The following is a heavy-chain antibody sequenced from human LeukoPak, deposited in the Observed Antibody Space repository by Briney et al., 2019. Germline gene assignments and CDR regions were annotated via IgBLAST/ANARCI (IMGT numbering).Heavy chain of an antibody. J-gene: IGHJ4*02. CDR1: GFTFSNYA. V-gene: IGHV3-23*01. D-gene: IGHD3-10*01. CDR3: ARDGLIYYGSGSYHYFDY. CDR2: ISGSGGST. Sequence: PGGSLRLSCAASGFTFSNYAMNWVRQAPGKGLEWVSGISGSGGSTYYADSVKGRFTISRDNSKNTLYLQMNSLRAEDTAVYYCARDGLIYYGSGSYHYFDYWGQGTLVTVSS.